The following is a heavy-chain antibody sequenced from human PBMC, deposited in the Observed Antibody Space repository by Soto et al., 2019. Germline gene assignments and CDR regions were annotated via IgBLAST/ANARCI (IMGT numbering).Heavy chain of an antibody. CDR1: GGSFSGYY. CDR3: ARGHVVVVVAANLAAFDV. J-gene: IGHJ3*01. CDR2: INHSGST. V-gene: IGHV4-34*01. Sequence: QVQLQQWGTGLLNPSETLSLTCAVNGGSFSGYYWYWIRQPPGQGLGWIGAINHSGSTNYNPSLKRRVTISVDTSKNQFSLKLGAVTAADTAVYYCARGHVVVVVAANLAAFDVWGHGTMVTVS. D-gene: IGHD2-15*01.